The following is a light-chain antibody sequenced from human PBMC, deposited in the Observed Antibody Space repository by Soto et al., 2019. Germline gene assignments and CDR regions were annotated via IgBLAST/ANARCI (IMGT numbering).Light chain of an antibody. CDR1: SSNIGAGYD. CDR3: RSSYDSLSGGGVV. J-gene: IGLJ2*01. CDR2: GNS. V-gene: IGLV1-40*01. Sequence: QSVLTQPPSVSGAPGQRVTISCTGSSSNIGAGYDVHWYQQLPGTAPKLLIYGNSNRPSGVPDRFSGSKSGTSASLAITGLQAEDEAAYYCRSSYDSLSGGGVVFGGGTKLTVL.